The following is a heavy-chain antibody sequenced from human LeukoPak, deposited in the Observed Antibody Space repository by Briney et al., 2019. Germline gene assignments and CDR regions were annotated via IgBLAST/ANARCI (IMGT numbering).Heavy chain of an antibody. CDR2: INHSGST. V-gene: IGHV4-34*01. CDR1: GGSFSGYY. CDR3: ARHPSYGSGSYYFDY. J-gene: IGHJ4*02. D-gene: IGHD3-10*01. Sequence: SETLSLTCAVYGGSFSGYYWSWIRQPPGKGLEWIGEINHSGSTNYNPSLKSRVTISVDTSKNQFSLKLSSVTAADTAVYYCARHPSYGSGSYYFDYWGQGTLVTVSS.